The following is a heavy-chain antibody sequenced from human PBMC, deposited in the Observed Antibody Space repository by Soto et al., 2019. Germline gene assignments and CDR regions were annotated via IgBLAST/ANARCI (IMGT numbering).Heavy chain of an antibody. CDR3: AGGKHCSGGSCYSRLSGWFDP. V-gene: IGHV1-8*01. D-gene: IGHD2-15*01. J-gene: IGHJ5*02. CDR1: GYTFTSYD. Sequence: QVQLVQSGAEVKKPGASVKVSCKASGYTFTSYDINWVRQATGQGLEWMGWMNPNSGNTGYAQKFQGRVTMTRNTSISTAYMELSSLRSEDTAVYYCAGGKHCSGGSCYSRLSGWFDPWGQGTLVTVSS. CDR2: MNPNSGNT.